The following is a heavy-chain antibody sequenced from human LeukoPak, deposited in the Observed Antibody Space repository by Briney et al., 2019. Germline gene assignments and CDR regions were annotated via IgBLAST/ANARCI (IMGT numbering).Heavy chain of an antibody. V-gene: IGHV3-66*01. Sequence: GGSLRLSCAASGFTVSSNYWSWVRQDPGEGLEGVSVIYSGGSTYYADSVKGRFTISRDNSKNTLYLQMNSLRAEDTAVYYCARSVNTFGGPYVPPHWGQGTLVTVSS. J-gene: IGHJ4*02. CDR2: IYSGGST. CDR1: GFTVSSNY. CDR3: ARSVNTFGGPYVPPH. D-gene: IGHD3-16*01.